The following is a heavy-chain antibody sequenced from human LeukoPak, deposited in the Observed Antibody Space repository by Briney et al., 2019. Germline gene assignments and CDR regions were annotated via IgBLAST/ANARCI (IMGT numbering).Heavy chain of an antibody. CDR2: ISYDGSNK. J-gene: IGHJ4*02. V-gene: IGHV3-30*04. CDR3: ARDISDYDSSGYYDY. CDR1: GFTFSSYV. Sequence: GGSLRLSCAASGFTFSSYVMHWVRQAPGKGLEWVAIISYDGSNKYYADSVKGRFTISRDNSKNTLYLQMNSLRAEDTAVYYCARDISDYDSSGYYDYWGQGTLVTVSS. D-gene: IGHD3-22*01.